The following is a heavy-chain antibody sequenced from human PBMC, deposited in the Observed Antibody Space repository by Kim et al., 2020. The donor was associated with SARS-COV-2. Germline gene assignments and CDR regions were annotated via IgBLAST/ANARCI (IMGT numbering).Heavy chain of an antibody. J-gene: IGHJ4*02. V-gene: IGHV5-51*01. CDR3: ARGRCSGGSCYSLLDLYYFDY. D-gene: IGHD2-15*01. Sequence: GASLKISCKGSGYSFTSYWIGWVRQMPGKGLEWMGIIYPGDSDTRYSPSFQGQVTISADKSISTAYLQWSSLKASDTAMYYCARGRCSGGSCYSLLDLYYFDYWGQGTLVTVSS. CDR2: IYPGDSDT. CDR1: GYSFTSYW.